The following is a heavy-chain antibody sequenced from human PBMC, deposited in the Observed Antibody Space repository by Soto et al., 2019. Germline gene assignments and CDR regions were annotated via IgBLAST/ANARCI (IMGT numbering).Heavy chain of an antibody. Sequence: QVQLVESGGGVVQPGRSLRLSCAASGFTFSSSAMHWVRLAPGKGLEWVAVISHDGSNQYYADSVKGRFTISRDNSKNTLYLQMNSLRAEDTAVYYCARDFGVVVGWFDPWGQGTLVTVSS. CDR1: GFTFSSSA. CDR3: ARDFGVVVGWFDP. D-gene: IGHD3-3*01. CDR2: ISHDGSNQ. J-gene: IGHJ5*02. V-gene: IGHV3-30-3*01.